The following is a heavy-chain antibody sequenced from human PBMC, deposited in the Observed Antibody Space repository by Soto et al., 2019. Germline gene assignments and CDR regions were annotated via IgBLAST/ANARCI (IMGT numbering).Heavy chain of an antibody. Sequence: CYADSVKGRFTISRDNSKNTLYLQMNSLRAEDTAVYYCAKESRYSYGRGAYYFYGMDVWGQGTTVTVSS. J-gene: IGHJ6*02. D-gene: IGHD5-18*01. CDR3: AKESRYSYGRGAYYFYGMDV. V-gene: IGHV3-30*02.